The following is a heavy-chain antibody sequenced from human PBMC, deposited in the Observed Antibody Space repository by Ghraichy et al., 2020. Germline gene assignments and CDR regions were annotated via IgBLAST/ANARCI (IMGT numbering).Heavy chain of an antibody. Sequence: SETLSLTCAVYGGSFSGYYWSWIRQPPGKGLEWIGEINHSGSTNYNPSLKSRVTISVDTSKNQFSLKLSSVTAADTAVYYCARGRGYDSHNWFDPWGQGTLVTVSS. J-gene: IGHJ5*02. D-gene: IGHD5-12*01. V-gene: IGHV4-34*01. CDR1: GGSFSGYY. CDR2: INHSGST. CDR3: ARGRGYDSHNWFDP.